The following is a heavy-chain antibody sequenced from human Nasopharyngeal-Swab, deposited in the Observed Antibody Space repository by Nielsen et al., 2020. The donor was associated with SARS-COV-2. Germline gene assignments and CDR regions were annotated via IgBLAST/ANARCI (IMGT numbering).Heavy chain of an antibody. V-gene: IGHV4-34*01. J-gene: IGHJ6*02. CDR3: ARPTTLGYYYGMDV. Sequence: WIRQPPGKGLEWIGEINHSGSTNYNPSLKSRDTISVDTSRNQFSLKLCSVTAADTAVYYCARPTTLGYYYGMDVWGQGTTVTVSS. D-gene: IGHD1-14*01. CDR2: INHSGST.